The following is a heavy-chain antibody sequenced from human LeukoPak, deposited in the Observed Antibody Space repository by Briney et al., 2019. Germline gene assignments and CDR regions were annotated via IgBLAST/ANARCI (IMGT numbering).Heavy chain of an antibody. CDR1: GGSISSSNW. J-gene: IGHJ4*02. V-gene: IGHV4-4*02. CDR2: IYHSGST. CDR3: ARAPPMWGSGSYLDY. Sequence: PSETLSLTCAVSGGSISSSNWWSWVRQPPGKGLGWIGEIYHSGSTNYNPSLKSRVTISVDKSKNQFSLKLSSVTAADTAVYYCARAPPMWGSGSYLDYWGQGTLVTVSS. D-gene: IGHD3-10*01.